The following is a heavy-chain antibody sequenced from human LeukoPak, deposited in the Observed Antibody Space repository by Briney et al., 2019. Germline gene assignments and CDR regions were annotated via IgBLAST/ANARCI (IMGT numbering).Heavy chain of an antibody. CDR1: GASISSYY. V-gene: IGHV4-59*08. CDR2: IHYSGRT. D-gene: IGHD1-1*01. J-gene: IGHJ6*02. CDR3: ARGTTGTTSYGMDV. Sequence: SETLSLTCTVSGASISSYYWSWIRQPPGKGLEWITYIHYSGRTHYNPSLKSRVTISVDTSKNQFSLKLSSVTAADTAVYYCARGTTGTTSYGMDVWGQGTTVTVSS.